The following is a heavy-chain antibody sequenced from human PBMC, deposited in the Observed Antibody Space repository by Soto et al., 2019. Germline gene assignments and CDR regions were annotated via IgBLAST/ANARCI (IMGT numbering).Heavy chain of an antibody. CDR1: GDSISNAGYY. CDR2: IFDSGRT. D-gene: IGHD6-13*01. V-gene: IGHV4-30-4*01. Sequence: SETLSLTCTVSGDSISNAGYYWSWIRQPPGKGLEWIGYIFDSGRTYYNPSLKSRVSISRDTSQNQFSLTLYSVTAADTAVYYCARQHTSNWYSFDHWGQGTLVTVSS. J-gene: IGHJ4*02. CDR3: ARQHTSNWYSFDH.